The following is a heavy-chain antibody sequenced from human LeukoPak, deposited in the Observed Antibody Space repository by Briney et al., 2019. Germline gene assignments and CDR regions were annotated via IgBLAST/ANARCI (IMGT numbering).Heavy chain of an antibody. D-gene: IGHD3-22*01. CDR1: GGSINSSSYY. V-gene: IGHV4-39*01. CDR2: IYYSGST. J-gene: IGHJ4*02. CDR3: ASRTPWYYYDSSGYLDFDY. Sequence: SETLSLTCTVSGGSINSSSYYWGWIRQPPGKGLEWIGSIYYSGSTYYNPSLKSRVTISVDTSKNQFSLKLSSVTAADTAVYYCASRTPWYYYDSSGYLDFDYWGQGTLVTVSS.